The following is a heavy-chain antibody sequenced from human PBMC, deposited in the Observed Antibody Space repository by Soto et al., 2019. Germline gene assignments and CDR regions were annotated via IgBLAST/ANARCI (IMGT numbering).Heavy chain of an antibody. CDR2: IITSDGRT. D-gene: IGHD4-17*01. V-gene: IGHV3-23*01. CDR3: AKDYSTVTTDPLSVVLFDY. CDR1: GFTFSSYA. J-gene: IGHJ4*02. Sequence: EVQLLESGGGLVQPGGSLRLSCEASGFTFSSYAMSWVRQAPGKGLEWVSIITSDGRTYYADSVKGRFTISRDNSKNTVYLQMNSLRAEDTAVYYCAKDYSTVTTDPLSVVLFDYWGQGALVTVSS.